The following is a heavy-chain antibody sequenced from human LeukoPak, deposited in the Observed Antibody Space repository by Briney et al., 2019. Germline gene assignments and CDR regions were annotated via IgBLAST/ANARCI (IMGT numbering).Heavy chain of an antibody. CDR3: ARQISDYYYYYMDV. J-gene: IGHJ6*03. V-gene: IGHV4-39*01. CDR2: IYDSGNE. CDR1: GGSISTSAFY. Sequence: SETLSLTCTVSGGSISTSAFYWDWIRQPPGKGLEWIGSIYDSGNEFYNPSLKSRVTISADTSKNQFSLKLNSVTAADTAMYYCARQISDYYYYYMDVWGEGITVTVSS. D-gene: IGHD2/OR15-2a*01.